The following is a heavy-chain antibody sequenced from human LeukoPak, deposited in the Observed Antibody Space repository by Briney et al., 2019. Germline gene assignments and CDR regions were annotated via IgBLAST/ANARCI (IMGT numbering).Heavy chain of an antibody. V-gene: IGHV3-21*06. CDR1: GLTFSTSG. J-gene: IGHJ4*02. D-gene: IGHD1-14*01. CDR3: TTGTNGRHYDY. Sequence: GGSLRLSCTASGLTFSTSGFNWVRQAPGKGLEWVASIGPTGSDRYHADSIKGRFTISRDNANNFLYLQMNSLRAEDTAVYYCTTGTNGRHYDYWGQGTLLTVSS. CDR2: IGPTGSDR.